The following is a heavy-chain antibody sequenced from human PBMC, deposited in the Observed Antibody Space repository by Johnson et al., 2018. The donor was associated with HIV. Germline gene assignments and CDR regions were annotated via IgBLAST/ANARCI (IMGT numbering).Heavy chain of an antibody. CDR2: IKSRSDRGTT. CDR1: GFSFSNAW. CDR3: TTGCCPAYEI. Sequence: VQLVESGGGLVKPGESLRLSCAASGFSFSNAWMNWVRQAPGKGLEWVGRIKSRSDRGTTDHAAPVKGRFSISRDDSKNTLYLQMNSLKPEDTAVYYCTTGCCPAYEIWGQGTMVTVSS. V-gene: IGHV3-15*01. D-gene: IGHD2-8*01. J-gene: IGHJ3*02.